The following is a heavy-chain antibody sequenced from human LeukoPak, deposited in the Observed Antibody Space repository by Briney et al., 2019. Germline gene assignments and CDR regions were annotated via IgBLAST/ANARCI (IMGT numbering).Heavy chain of an antibody. V-gene: IGHV4-61*01. Sequence: PSETLSLTCTVSGGSVSSGSYYWSWIRQPPGKGLEWIGYIYYSGSTNYNPSLKSRVTISVDTSKNQFSLKLSSVTAADTAVYYCARDTSGRFDPWGQGTLVTVSS. CDR2: IYYSGST. J-gene: IGHJ5*02. CDR3: ARDTSGRFDP. CDR1: GGSVSSGSYY. D-gene: IGHD3-3*01.